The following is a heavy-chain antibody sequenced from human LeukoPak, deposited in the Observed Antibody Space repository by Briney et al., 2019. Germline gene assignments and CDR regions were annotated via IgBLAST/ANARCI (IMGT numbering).Heavy chain of an antibody. Sequence: GGSLRLSCAASGFTFSSYWMSWVRQAPGKGLEWVANIKQDGSEKYYVDSVKGRFTISRDNAKNSLYLQMNSLRAEDTAVYYCARDRPWRWELLGYFDYWGQGTLVTVSS. V-gene: IGHV3-7*01. J-gene: IGHJ4*02. CDR3: ARDRPWRWELLGYFDY. CDR1: GFTFSSYW. CDR2: IKQDGSEK. D-gene: IGHD1-26*01.